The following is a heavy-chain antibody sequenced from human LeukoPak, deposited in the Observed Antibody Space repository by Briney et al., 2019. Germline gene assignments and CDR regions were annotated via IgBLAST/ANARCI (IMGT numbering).Heavy chain of an antibody. V-gene: IGHV3-7*02. Sequence: PGGSLRLSCVGSGFTFSNYWINWVRQAPGKGLEWVANIKEDGSVKYYVESVKGRFTISRDNAKNSLYLQMNSLRAEDTAVYYCAASITMFDYWGQGTLVTVSS. CDR2: IKEDGSVK. CDR3: AASITMFDY. J-gene: IGHJ4*02. D-gene: IGHD3-10*01. CDR1: GFTFSNYW.